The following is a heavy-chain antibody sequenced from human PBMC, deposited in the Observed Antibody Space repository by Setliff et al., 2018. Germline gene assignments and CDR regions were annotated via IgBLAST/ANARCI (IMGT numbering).Heavy chain of an antibody. J-gene: IGHJ6*02. CDR1: GFTFSNYA. Sequence: PGGSLRLSCAASGFTFSNYAMSWVRQAPGKGLEWVSAISGSGAISYADSVKGQFTVSRDNSKNTLYLQMNSLRGEDTAVYYCAKAPSSPSVVLQFFNGMDVWGQGTTVTVSS. V-gene: IGHV3-23*01. D-gene: IGHD3-3*01. CDR3: AKAPSSPSVVLQFFNGMDV. CDR2: ISGSGAI.